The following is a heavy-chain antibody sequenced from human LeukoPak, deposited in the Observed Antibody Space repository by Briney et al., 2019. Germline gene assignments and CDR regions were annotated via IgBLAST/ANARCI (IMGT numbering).Heavy chain of an antibody. J-gene: IGHJ5*02. D-gene: IGHD3-10*01. V-gene: IGHV4-4*07. Sequence: PSETLSLTCTVSGGSISSYYWSWIRQPAGKGLEWIGRIYTSGSTNYNPSLKSRVTMSVDTSKNQFSLKLSSVTAADTAVYYCARDLILWFVEYHRWFDPWGQGTLVTVSS. CDR1: GGSISSYY. CDR3: ARDLILWFVEYHRWFDP. CDR2: IYTSGST.